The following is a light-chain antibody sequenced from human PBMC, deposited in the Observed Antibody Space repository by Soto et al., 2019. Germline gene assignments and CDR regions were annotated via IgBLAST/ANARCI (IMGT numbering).Light chain of an antibody. CDR1: RTLLNSSNNRNY. CDR2: WSS. J-gene: IGKJ2*01. Sequence: DTVMTQSPDSLAVSLGERATINCKSSRTLLNSSNNRNYVAWYQQKPGQPPKLLIYWSSTRESGVHDRFSGSGSGTDFTLTINSLQTEDVAVYYCQQYFSAPFTFGQGTKLEIK. CDR3: QQYFSAPFT. V-gene: IGKV4-1*01.